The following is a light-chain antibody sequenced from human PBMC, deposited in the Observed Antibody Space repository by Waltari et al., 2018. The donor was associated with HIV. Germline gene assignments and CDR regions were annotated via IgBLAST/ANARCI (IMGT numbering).Light chain of an antibody. Sequence: DIQMTQSPSSLSASVGDRVTITCRASQSISDYLNWYQQKPGKAPELLIYAASSLQSGVPSRFSGRGSGTDFTLTISSLQPEDFATYSCQQSYSTPYTFGQGTKLEIK. CDR3: QQSYSTPYT. J-gene: IGKJ2*01. CDR2: AAS. CDR1: QSISDY. V-gene: IGKV1-39*01.